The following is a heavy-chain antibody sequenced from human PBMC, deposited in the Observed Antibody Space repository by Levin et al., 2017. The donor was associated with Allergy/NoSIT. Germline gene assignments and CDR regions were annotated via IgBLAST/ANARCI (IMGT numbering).Heavy chain of an antibody. J-gene: IGHJ4*02. Sequence: SVKVSCEASGGTFSSYAISWVRQAPGQGLEWMGRIIPILGIANYAQKFQGRVTITADKSTSTAYMELSSLRSEDTAVYYCAREFGASGDLDYWGQGTLVTVSS. CDR3: AREFGASGDLDY. V-gene: IGHV1-69*04. D-gene: IGHD2-21*02. CDR1: GGTFSSYA. CDR2: IIPILGIA.